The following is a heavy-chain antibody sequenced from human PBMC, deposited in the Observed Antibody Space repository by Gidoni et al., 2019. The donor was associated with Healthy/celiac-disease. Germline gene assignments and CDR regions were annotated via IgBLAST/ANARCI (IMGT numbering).Heavy chain of an antibody. Sequence: QVQLVESGGGVVQPGRSLRLSCAASGFTFSSYAMPWVRQAPGKGLECVAVISYDGSNKYYADSVKGRFTISRDNSKNTLYLQMNSLRAEDTAVYYCARRSREVVVYYDFWSGYPENDAFDIWGQGTMVTVSS. CDR3: ARRSREVVVYYDFWSGYPENDAFDI. V-gene: IGHV3-30-3*01. CDR2: ISYDGSNK. CDR1: GFTFSSYA. J-gene: IGHJ3*02. D-gene: IGHD3-3*01.